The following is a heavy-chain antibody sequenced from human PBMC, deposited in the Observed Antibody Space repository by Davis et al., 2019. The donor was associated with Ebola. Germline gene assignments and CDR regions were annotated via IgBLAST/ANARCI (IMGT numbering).Heavy chain of an antibody. CDR3: ARDLGRNQSKYRNFGY. D-gene: IGHD1-14*01. CDR2: ISSSSTYI. J-gene: IGHJ4*02. V-gene: IGHV3-21*01. CDR1: GFSFNAYT. Sequence: PGGSLRLSCAASGFSFNAYTMNWVRQAPGKEPEWVSSISSSSTYIYYADSVKGRFTVSRDNAKNSLYLQMNSLRAEDTAVYYCARDLGRNQSKYRNFGYGGQGTLVTVSS.